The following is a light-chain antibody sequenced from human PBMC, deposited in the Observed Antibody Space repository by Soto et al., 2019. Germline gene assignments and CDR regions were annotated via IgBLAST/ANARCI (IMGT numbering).Light chain of an antibody. CDR2: GTS. CDR3: QHYNNWPIT. CDR1: QSVSRSH. Sequence: EIVMTQSPATLSVSPGERATLSCRASQSVSRSHLGWYQQKPGQAPRLLMYGTSTRATGVPARFSGSGSGTDFTLTISSLQAADFAVYHCQHYNNWPITFGQGTRLEIK. J-gene: IGKJ5*01. V-gene: IGKV3-15*01.